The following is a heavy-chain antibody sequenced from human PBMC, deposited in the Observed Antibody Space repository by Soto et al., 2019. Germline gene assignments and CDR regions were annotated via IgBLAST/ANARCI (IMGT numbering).Heavy chain of an antibody. V-gene: IGHV3-23*01. CDR2: ISGSGGST. D-gene: IGHD6-19*01. J-gene: IGHJ1*01. CDR1: GFTFSSYA. Sequence: EVQLLESGGGLVQPGGSLRLSCAASGFTFSSYAMSWVRQXPXXXLXXXSAISGSGGSTYYADAVKGRFTISRDNSKNTLYLXMNSLRAEDTAVYXCXKDPGIAVAGIVYFQHWGQGTLVTVSS. CDR3: XKDPGIAVAGIVYFQH.